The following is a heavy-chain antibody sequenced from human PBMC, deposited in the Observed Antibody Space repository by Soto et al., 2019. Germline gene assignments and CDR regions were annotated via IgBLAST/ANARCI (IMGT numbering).Heavy chain of an antibody. Sequence: QVQLVQSGAEVKKPGSSVKVSCKASGGTFSSYAISWVRQAPGQGLEWMGGIIPIFGTANYAQKFQGRVTITADESTSTAYMELSSLRSEDTAVYYCARPSTIAPQKGEQPGGSNGFDPWGQGTLVTVSS. J-gene: IGHJ5*02. CDR3: ARPSTIAPQKGEQPGGSNGFDP. V-gene: IGHV1-69*01. CDR1: GGTFSSYA. CDR2: IIPIFGTA. D-gene: IGHD3-16*01.